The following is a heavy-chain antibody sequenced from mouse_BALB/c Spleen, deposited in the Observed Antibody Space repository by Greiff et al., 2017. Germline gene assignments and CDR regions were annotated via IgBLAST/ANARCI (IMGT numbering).Heavy chain of an antibody. Sequence: QVQLQQSGAELVRPGASVTLSCKASGYTFTDYEMHWVKQTPVHGLEWIGAIDPETGGTAYNQKFKSKATLTVDNSSSTAYMELRSLTSEDSAVYYCARFYYGSSYDWYFDVWGAGTTVTVSS. CDR2: IDPETGGT. D-gene: IGHD1-1*01. CDR3: ARFYYGSSYDWYFDV. V-gene: IGHV1-15*01. CDR1: GYTFTDYE. J-gene: IGHJ1*01.